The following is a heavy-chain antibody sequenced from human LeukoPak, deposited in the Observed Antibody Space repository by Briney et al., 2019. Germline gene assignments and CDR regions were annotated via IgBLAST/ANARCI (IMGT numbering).Heavy chain of an antibody. V-gene: IGHV3-48*01. D-gene: IGHD3-22*01. CDR1: GFTFSSYS. CDR2: VSSSSSTI. J-gene: IGHJ4*02. Sequence: PGGSLRLSCAASGFTFSSYSMNWVRQAPGKGLEWVSYVSSSSSTIYYADSVKGRFTISRDNAKNSLYLQMNSLRAEDTAVYYCARPTQYYDSSGYSNWGQGTLVTVSS. CDR3: ARPTQYYDSSGYSN.